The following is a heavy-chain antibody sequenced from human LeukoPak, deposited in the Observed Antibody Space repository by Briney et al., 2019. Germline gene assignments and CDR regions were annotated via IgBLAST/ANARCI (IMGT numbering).Heavy chain of an antibody. CDR2: ISSSSSYI. Sequence: SGGSLRLSCAASGFTFSSYSMNWVRQAPGKGLEWVSSISSSSSYIYYADSVKGRFTISRDNAKNSLYLQMNSLRAEDTAVYYCARDPGTDSSGYTWYFDLWGRGTLVTVSS. CDR3: ARDPGTDSSGYTWYFDL. CDR1: GFTFSSYS. V-gene: IGHV3-21*01. J-gene: IGHJ2*01. D-gene: IGHD3-22*01.